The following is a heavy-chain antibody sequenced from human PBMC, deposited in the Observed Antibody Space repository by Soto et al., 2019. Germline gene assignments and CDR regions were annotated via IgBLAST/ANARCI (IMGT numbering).Heavy chain of an antibody. V-gene: IGHV3-33*01. CDR1: GFTFSSYG. CDR2: IWYDGSNK. Sequence: QVQLVESGGGVVQPGRSLRLSCAASGFTFSSYGMHWVRQAPGKGLEWVAVIWYDGSNKYYADSVKGRFTISRDNSKNKLYLQMNSLRAEDTAVYYCARDGVVTVAAAFDIWGQGTMVTVSS. D-gene: IGHD2-21*02. J-gene: IGHJ3*02. CDR3: ARDGVVTVAAAFDI.